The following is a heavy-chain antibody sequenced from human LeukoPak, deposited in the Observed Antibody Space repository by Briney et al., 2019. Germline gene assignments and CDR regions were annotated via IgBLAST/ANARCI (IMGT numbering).Heavy chain of an antibody. V-gene: IGHV3-7*03. J-gene: IGHJ4*02. CDR2: IKQDGSEK. Sequence: AGGSLRLSCAASGFTFSGYSMNWVRQAPGKGLEWVANIKQDGSEKYYVDSVKGRFTISRDNAKNSLYLQMNSLRAEDTAVYYCASFDYWGQGTLVTVSS. CDR1: GFTFSGYS. CDR3: ASFDY.